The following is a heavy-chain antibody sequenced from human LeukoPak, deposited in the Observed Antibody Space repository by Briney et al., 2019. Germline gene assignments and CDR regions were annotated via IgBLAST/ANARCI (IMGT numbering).Heavy chain of an antibody. D-gene: IGHD2-2*01. CDR2: ISSSSSYI. V-gene: IGHV3-21*01. J-gene: IGHJ4*02. Sequence: GGALRLSRASSGCTFSRYIMNWVRQAAGEGREWVSSISSSSSYIYYADSVKGRFTISIDNAKNSLYLQMNSLRAEDTAVYYCARDESVVPFDYWGQGTLVTVSS. CDR1: GCTFSRYI. CDR3: ARDESVVPFDY.